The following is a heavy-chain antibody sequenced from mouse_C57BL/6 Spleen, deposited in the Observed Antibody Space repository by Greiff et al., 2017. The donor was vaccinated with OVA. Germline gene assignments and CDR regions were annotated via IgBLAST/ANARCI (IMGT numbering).Heavy chain of an antibody. CDR3: ARFTTVVATRYFDV. D-gene: IGHD1-1*01. V-gene: IGHV1-81*01. J-gene: IGHJ1*03. CDR1: GYTFTSYG. CDR2: IYASSGTT. Sequence: QVQLQQSGAELARPGASVKLSCKASGYTFTSYGISWVKQRTGQGLEWIGEIYASSGTTYYNEKFKGKATLTADKSSSTAYMELRSLTSEDSAVYFCARFTTVVATRYFDVWGTGTTVTVSS.